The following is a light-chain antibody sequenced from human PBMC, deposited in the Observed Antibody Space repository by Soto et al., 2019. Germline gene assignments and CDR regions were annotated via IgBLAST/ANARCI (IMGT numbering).Light chain of an antibody. Sequence: AIQMTQSPSSLSASVGDRVTITCRASQNIRTELGWYQQTPGKAPKLLIYATSSLQGGVPSRFSGSGSGTDFTLIISGLQPEDFATYYCLQDYSYPRTFGQGTKVEIK. J-gene: IGKJ1*01. CDR2: ATS. CDR3: LQDYSYPRT. V-gene: IGKV1-6*01. CDR1: QNIRTE.